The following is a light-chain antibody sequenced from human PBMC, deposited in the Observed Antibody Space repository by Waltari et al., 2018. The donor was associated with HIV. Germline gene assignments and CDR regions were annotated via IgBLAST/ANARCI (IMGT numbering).Light chain of an antibody. CDR3: CSYAGSSTPV. Sequence: QSALTQPASVSGLPGRSTTISCTGTSSCVGSYNLVSWYQQHPGKAPKLMIYEVSKRPSGVSKRFSGSKSGNTASLTISGLQAEDEADYYCCSYAGSSTPVFGGGTKLTVL. J-gene: IGLJ2*01. V-gene: IGLV2-23*02. CDR1: SSCVGSYNL. CDR2: EVS.